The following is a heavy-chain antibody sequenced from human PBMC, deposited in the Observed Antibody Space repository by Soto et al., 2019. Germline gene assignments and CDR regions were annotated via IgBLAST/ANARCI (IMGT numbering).Heavy chain of an antibody. CDR3: ERDRYGDYGNYYYYYGMDV. J-gene: IGHJ6*02. CDR2: IDQDGSER. Sequence: EVQLVESGGDLVQPGGSLRLSCAASGFTFSLYWITWVRQPPGKGLEWVASIDQDGSERHYVDSVKGRFTISRDNAKRSLYLQMNSMRAEDTAMYFCERDRYGDYGNYYYYYGMDVWGQGTKVTVSS. D-gene: IGHD4-17*01. V-gene: IGHV3-7*03. CDR1: GFTFSLYW.